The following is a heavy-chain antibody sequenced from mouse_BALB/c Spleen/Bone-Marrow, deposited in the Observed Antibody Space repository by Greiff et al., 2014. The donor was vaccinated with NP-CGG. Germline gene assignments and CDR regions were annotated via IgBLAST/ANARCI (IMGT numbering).Heavy chain of an antibody. CDR2: IYPGDGDT. V-gene: IGHV1-80*01. D-gene: IGHD2-1*01. Sequence: QVQLQQSGAELVRPGSSVKISCKASGYAFSSYWMNWVKQRPGQGLEWIGQIYPGDGDTNYNGKFKGKATLTADKSSRTAYMQLSSLTSEDSAVYFCARTGNLAWFAYWGQGTLVTVSA. CDR3: ARTGNLAWFAY. J-gene: IGHJ3*01. CDR1: GYAFSSYW.